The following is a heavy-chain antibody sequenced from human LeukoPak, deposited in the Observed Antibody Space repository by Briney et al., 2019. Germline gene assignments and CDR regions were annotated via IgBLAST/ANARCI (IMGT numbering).Heavy chain of an antibody. CDR2: ISGSGGST. J-gene: IGHJ4*02. CDR3: AKIFYGDYVGGIDY. V-gene: IGHV3-23*01. CDR1: GFTFSSYA. D-gene: IGHD4-17*01. Sequence: GRSLRLSCAASGFTFSSYAMSWVRQAPGKGLEWVSAISGSGGSTYYADSVKGRFTISRDNSKNTLYLQMNSLRAEDTAVYYCAKIFYGDYVGGIDYWGQGTLVTVSS.